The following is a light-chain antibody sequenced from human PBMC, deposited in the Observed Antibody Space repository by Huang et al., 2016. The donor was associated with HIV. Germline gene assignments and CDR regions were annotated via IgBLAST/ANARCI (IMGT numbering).Light chain of an antibody. CDR3: HQYGSSMAT. CDR2: GTS. CDR1: QSVDSGY. Sequence: VLTQSPGSLSLSLGDRVTVSCRASQSVDSGYLAWYQHNPGQSPRLLVYGTSTRASGVPSRFSGSGSGRDFTLTISRLEPEDFGVYYCHQYGSSMATFGQGTKVDI. J-gene: IGKJ1*01. V-gene: IGKV3-20*01.